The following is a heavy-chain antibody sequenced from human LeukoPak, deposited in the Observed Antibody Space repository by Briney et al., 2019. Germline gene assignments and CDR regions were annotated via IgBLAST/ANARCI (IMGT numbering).Heavy chain of an antibody. D-gene: IGHD2-2*02. CDR2: IYTSGST. CDR1: GGSISSYY. Sequence: SETLSLTCTVSGGSISSYYWSWIRQPAGKGLEWIGRIYTSGSTNYNPSLKSRVTMSVDTSKNQFSPKLSSVTAADTAVYYCARSAAIPPHYYYYYMDVWGKGTTVTVSS. J-gene: IGHJ6*03. V-gene: IGHV4-4*07. CDR3: ARSAAIPPHYYYYYMDV.